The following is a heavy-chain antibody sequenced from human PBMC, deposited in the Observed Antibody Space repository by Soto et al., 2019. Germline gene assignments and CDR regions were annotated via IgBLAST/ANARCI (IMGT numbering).Heavy chain of an antibody. CDR1: GGAFSGYY. Sequence: WDTLSLTSAFYGGAFSGYYWSWIRQPPGKGLEWIGEINHSGSTNYNPSLKSRVTISVDTSKNQFSLKLSSVTAADTAVYYCARGRRGNYYHYGMDVWGQGTTVTVSS. CDR2: INHSGST. J-gene: IGHJ6*02. D-gene: IGHD3-10*01. V-gene: IGHV4-34*01. CDR3: ARGRRGNYYHYGMDV.